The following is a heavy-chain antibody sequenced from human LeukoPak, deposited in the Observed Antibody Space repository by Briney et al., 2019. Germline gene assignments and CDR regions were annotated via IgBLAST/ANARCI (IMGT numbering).Heavy chain of an antibody. V-gene: IGHV3-7*01. J-gene: IGHJ5*02. Sequence: PGRSLRLSCAASGFTFSSYWMSWVRQAPGKGLEWVANIKQDGSEKYYVDSVKGRFTISRDNAKNSLYLQMNSLRAEDTAVYYCARVHYDSSGYYEGRSFWFDPWGQGTLVTVSS. D-gene: IGHD3-22*01. CDR2: IKQDGSEK. CDR1: GFTFSSYW. CDR3: ARVHYDSSGYYEGRSFWFDP.